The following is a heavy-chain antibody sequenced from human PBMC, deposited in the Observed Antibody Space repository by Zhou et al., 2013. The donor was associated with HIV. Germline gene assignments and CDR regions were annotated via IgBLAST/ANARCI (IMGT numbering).Heavy chain of an antibody. Sequence: QVRLVQSGPEVKKPGASVTVSCKSSGYSFNNYGISWLRQVPGQGLEWMGWISGFKGKTQYAQDFEDRFSITKETSTATTYMELRSLRLDDTAVYFCARGYSGSQTSKYFLHWGQGTLVTVSS. CDR3: ARGYSGSQTSKYFLH. CDR1: GYSFNNYG. D-gene: IGHD1-26*01. CDR2: ISGFKGKT. J-gene: IGHJ1*01. V-gene: IGHV1-18*01.